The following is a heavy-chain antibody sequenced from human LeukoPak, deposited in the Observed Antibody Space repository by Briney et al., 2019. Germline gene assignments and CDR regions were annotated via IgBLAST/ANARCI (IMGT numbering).Heavy chain of an antibody. CDR2: ISGSGGST. J-gene: IGHJ5*02. D-gene: IGHD6-13*01. CDR3: AKGTIRDSSRGDWFDP. CDR1: GFTFSSYS. V-gene: IGHV3-23*01. Sequence: GGSLRLSCAASGFTFSSYSMNWVRQAPGKGLEWVSAISGSGGSTYYADSVKGRFTISRDNSKNTLYLQMNSLRAEDTAVYYCAKGTIRDSSRGDWFDPWGQGTLVTVSS.